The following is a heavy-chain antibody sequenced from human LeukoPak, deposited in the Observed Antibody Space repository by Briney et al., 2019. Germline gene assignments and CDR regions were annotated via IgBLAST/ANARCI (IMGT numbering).Heavy chain of an antibody. CDR1: GGSISSSNW. V-gene: IGHV4-4*02. D-gene: IGHD3-10*01. CDR3: AAYMVRGVIYAFDI. CDR2: IYHSGST. Sequence: SGTLSLTCAVSGGSISSSNWWSWVRQPPGKGLEWIGEIYHSGSTNYNPSLKSRVTISVDKSKNQFSLKLSSVTAADTAVYYCAAYMVRGVIYAFDIWGQGTMVSVSS. J-gene: IGHJ3*02.